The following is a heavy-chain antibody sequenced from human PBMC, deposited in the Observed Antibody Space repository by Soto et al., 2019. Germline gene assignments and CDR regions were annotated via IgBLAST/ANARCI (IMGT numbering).Heavy chain of an antibody. CDR1: GFTFSDYY. Sequence: PGGSLRLSCAASGFTFSDYYMSWIRQAPGKGLEWVSYISSSGSTIYYADSVKGRFTISRDNDKNSLYLQMNSLRAEDTAVYYCARGKYYDFWSGYYGDYYYGMDVWGQGTTVTVSS. CDR3: ARGKYYDFWSGYYGDYYYGMDV. CDR2: ISSSGSTI. J-gene: IGHJ6*02. V-gene: IGHV3-11*01. D-gene: IGHD3-3*01.